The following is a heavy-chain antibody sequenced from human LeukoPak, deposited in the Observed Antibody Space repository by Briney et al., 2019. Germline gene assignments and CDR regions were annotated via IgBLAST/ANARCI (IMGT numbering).Heavy chain of an antibody. D-gene: IGHD6-13*01. Sequence: SGGSLRLSCAASGFTFSSYWMSWVRQAPGKGLEWVANIKQDGSEKYYVDSVKGRFTISRDNARNSLYLQMNSLTAEDTAVYYCARALDSNNWSLYYYYMDVWGKGTTVTFSS. CDR3: ARALDSNNWSLYYYYMDV. J-gene: IGHJ6*03. V-gene: IGHV3-7*01. CDR1: GFTFSSYW. CDR2: IKQDGSEK.